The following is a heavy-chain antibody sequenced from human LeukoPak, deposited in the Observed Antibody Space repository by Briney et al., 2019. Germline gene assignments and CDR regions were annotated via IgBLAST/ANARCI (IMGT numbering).Heavy chain of an antibody. CDR3: AKETSGWYPNWFDP. Sequence: GGSLGLSCAASGFTISSNYLSWVRQAPGKGLVWVSALHSGGHTFYADSVRGRFSISRDISKNALYLQMNNLGPEDTALYYCAKETSGWYPNWFDPWGQGTLVTVSS. CDR2: LHSGGHT. D-gene: IGHD6-19*01. J-gene: IGHJ5*02. CDR1: GFTISSNY. V-gene: IGHV3-53*01.